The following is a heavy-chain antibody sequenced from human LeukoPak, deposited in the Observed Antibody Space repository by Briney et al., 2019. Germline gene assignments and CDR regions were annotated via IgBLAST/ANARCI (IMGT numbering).Heavy chain of an antibody. CDR3: ARDQATRGAFDI. CDR2: INPNSGGT. J-gene: IGHJ3*02. CDR1: GYSFTSYA. Sequence: ASVKVSCKASGYSFTSYAMHWVRQAPGQGLEWMGWINPNSGGTNYAQKFQGWVTMTRNTSISTAYMELSRLRSDDTAVYYCARDQATRGAFDIWGQGTMVTVSS. V-gene: IGHV1-2*04. D-gene: IGHD5-12*01.